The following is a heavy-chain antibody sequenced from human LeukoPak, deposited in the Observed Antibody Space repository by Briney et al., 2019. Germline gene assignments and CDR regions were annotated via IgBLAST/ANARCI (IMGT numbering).Heavy chain of an antibody. J-gene: IGHJ5*02. Sequence: PGGSLRLSCAASGFTFSSYAMSWVRQAPGKGLEWVSAISGSGGSTYYADSVKGRFTISRDNSKNTLYLQMNSLRAEDTAVYYCAKDRGDNRNYGGGRFDPWGQGTLVTVSS. D-gene: IGHD1-7*01. CDR1: GFTFSSYA. CDR3: AKDRGDNRNYGGGRFDP. CDR2: ISGSGGST. V-gene: IGHV3-23*01.